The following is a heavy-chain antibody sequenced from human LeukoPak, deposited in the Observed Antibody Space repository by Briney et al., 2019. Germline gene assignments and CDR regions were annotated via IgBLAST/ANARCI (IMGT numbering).Heavy chain of an antibody. J-gene: IGHJ4*02. CDR2: MNPNSGNT. V-gene: IGHV1-18*01. CDR1: GYTFTSYD. D-gene: IGHD5-18*01. Sequence: ASVKVSCKASGYTFTSYDINWVRQATGQGLEWMGWMNPNSGNTNYAQKLQGRVTMTTDTSTSTAYMELRSLRSDDTAVYYCARETAMVPFDYWGQGTLVTVSS. CDR3: ARETAMVPFDY.